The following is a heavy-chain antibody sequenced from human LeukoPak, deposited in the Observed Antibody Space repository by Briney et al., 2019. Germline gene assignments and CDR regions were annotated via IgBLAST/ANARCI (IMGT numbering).Heavy chain of an antibody. D-gene: IGHD2-15*01. CDR2: ISPSGNT. CDR3: ARKTRYCSTGRCNWDA. CDR1: GGSFTIYS. Sequence: SESLSLTCAVYGGSFTIYSWTWIRQPPGKSLEWVGEISPSGNTQYNPSLKSRVTISLDASKSQFYLKLNSVTAADTAVYFCARKTRYCSTGRCNWDAWGQGILVTASS. J-gene: IGHJ5*02. V-gene: IGHV4-34*01.